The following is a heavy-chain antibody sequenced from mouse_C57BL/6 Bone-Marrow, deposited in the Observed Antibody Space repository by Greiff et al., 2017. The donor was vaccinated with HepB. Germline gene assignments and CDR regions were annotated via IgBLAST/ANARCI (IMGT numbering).Heavy chain of an antibody. J-gene: IGHJ4*01. D-gene: IGHD2-2*01. Sequence: VQLKESGGDLVKPGGSLKLSCAASGFPFSSYGLSWVRQTPDKRLEWVATTSSGGSYTYYPDSVKGRFTISRDNAKNTLDLQMSSLKSEDTAMYYCARQGGYEDYYAMDYWGQGTSDTVCS. CDR2: TSSGGSYT. V-gene: IGHV5-6*01. CDR3: ARQGGYEDYYAMDY. CDR1: GFPFSSYG.